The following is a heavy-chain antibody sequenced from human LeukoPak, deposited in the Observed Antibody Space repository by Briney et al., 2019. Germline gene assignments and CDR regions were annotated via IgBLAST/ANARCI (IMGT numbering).Heavy chain of an antibody. CDR3: ARVVAATSFAFDI. Sequence: ASVKVSCKASGYTFTGCYMHWVRQAPGQGLEWMGWINPNSGGTNYAQKFQGRVTMTRDTSISTAYMELSRLRSDDTAVYYCARVVAATSFAFDIWGQGTMVTVSS. CDR2: INPNSGGT. D-gene: IGHD2-15*01. V-gene: IGHV1-2*02. CDR1: GYTFTGCY. J-gene: IGHJ3*02.